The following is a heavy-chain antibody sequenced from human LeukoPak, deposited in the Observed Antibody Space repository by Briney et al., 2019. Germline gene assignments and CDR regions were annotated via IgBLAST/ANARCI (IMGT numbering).Heavy chain of an antibody. J-gene: IGHJ4*02. Sequence: GGSLRLSCAASGFTFTIYTMNWVRQAPGKGLEWVSSISSSSTYTYYADSVRGRFTISRDNSKSTLSLQMNSLRAEDTAIYYCATYRQVLLPFESWGQGTLVTVSS. CDR1: GFTFTIYT. D-gene: IGHD2-8*02. CDR2: ISSSSTYT. CDR3: ATYRQVLLPFES. V-gene: IGHV3-21*04.